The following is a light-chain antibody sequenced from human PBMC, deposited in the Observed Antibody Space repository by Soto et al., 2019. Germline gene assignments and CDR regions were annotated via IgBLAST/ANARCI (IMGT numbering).Light chain of an antibody. V-gene: IGKV3-20*01. Sequence: EIVLTQSPGTLSLSPGERATLSCRASQSVSSSYLAWYQQKPGQAPRLLIYGASSRATDIPDRFSGSGSGTYFTLTSSRLEPEDFAEYYCQQYGSSPRFGGGTKVEIK. CDR2: GAS. CDR3: QQYGSSPR. J-gene: IGKJ4*01. CDR1: QSVSSSY.